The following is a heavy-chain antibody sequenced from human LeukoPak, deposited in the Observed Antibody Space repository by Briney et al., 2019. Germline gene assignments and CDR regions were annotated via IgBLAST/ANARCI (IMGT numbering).Heavy chain of an antibody. CDR1: GFTFSDRY. V-gene: IGHV3-23*01. CDR3: AKMGNWGSYYFDY. CDR2: ISGNGGNT. J-gene: IGHJ4*02. D-gene: IGHD3-16*01. Sequence: GGSLRLSCVASGFTFSDRYMDWVRQDPGKGLEWVSAISGNGGNTYYADSVKGRFTISRDNSKNTLYLQMNTLRAEDTAVYYCAKMGNWGSYYFDYWGQGTLVTAPS.